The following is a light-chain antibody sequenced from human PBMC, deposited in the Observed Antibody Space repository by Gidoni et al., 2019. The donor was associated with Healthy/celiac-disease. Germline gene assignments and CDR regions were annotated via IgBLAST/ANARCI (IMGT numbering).Light chain of an antibody. J-gene: IGKJ4*01. Sequence: DIQMTQSPSSLSSSLGDRVTITCRASQSISSYLNWYQQKPGKAPKLLIYAASSLQSGVPSRFSGSGSGTDFTLTISSLQPEDFATYYCQQSYSTPPEPTFGGGTKVEIK. CDR3: QQSYSTPPEPT. V-gene: IGKV1-39*01. CDR1: QSISSY. CDR2: AAS.